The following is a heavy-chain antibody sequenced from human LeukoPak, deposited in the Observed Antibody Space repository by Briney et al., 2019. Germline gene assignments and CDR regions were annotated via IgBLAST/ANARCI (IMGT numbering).Heavy chain of an antibody. V-gene: IGHV1-69*02. Sequence: GASVKVSCKASGGTFSSYTISWVRQGPGQGLEWMGRIIPILGIANYAQKFQGRVTITADKSTSTAYMELSSLRSEDTAVYYCARANWGSENWFDPWGQGTLVTVSS. CDR2: IIPILGIA. D-gene: IGHD7-27*01. CDR1: GGTFSSYT. CDR3: ARANWGSENWFDP. J-gene: IGHJ5*02.